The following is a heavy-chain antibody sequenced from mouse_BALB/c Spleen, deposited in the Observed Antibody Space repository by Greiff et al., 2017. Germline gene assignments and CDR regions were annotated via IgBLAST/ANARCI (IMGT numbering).Heavy chain of an antibody. CDR3: ARHHYYGSSYGYFDV. D-gene: IGHD1-1*01. CDR2: IDPYNGGT. J-gene: IGHJ1*01. Sequence: VQLQQSGPELVKPGASVKVSCKASGYAFTSYNMYWVKQSHGKSLEWIGYIDPYNGGTSYNQKFKGKATLTVDKSSSTAYMHLNSLTSEDSAVYYCARHHYYGSSYGYFDVWGAGTTVTVSS. V-gene: IGHV1S135*01. CDR1: GYAFTSYN.